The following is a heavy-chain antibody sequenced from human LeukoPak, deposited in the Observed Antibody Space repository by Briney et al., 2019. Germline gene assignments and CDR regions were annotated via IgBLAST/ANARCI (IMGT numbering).Heavy chain of an antibody. CDR1: GYSISSNNW. D-gene: IGHD6-19*01. V-gene: IGHV4-28*03. Sequence: SETLSLTCAVSGYSISSNNWWGWIRQPPGEGLEWIGYIYYSGSTYYNPSLKSRVTMSVDTSKNQFSLKLSSVTAVDTVVYYCARGVGYGSGWYFFDYWGQGTLVTVSS. CDR2: IYYSGST. J-gene: IGHJ4*02. CDR3: ARGVGYGSGWYFFDY.